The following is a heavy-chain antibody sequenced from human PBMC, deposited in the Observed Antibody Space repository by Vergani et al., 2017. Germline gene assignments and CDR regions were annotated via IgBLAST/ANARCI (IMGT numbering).Heavy chain of an antibody. CDR2: IYPGDSDT. V-gene: IGHV5-51*03. J-gene: IGHJ2*01. CDR1: GYSFTSYW. Sequence: EVQLVQSGAEVKKPGESLKISCKGSGYSFTSYWIGWVRQMPGKGLEWMGIIYPGDSDTRYSPSFQGQVTISADKSISTAYLQWSSLKASDTAMYYCARRVDTAMDNYWYFDLWGRGTLVTVSS. CDR3: ARRVDTAMDNYWYFDL. D-gene: IGHD5-18*01.